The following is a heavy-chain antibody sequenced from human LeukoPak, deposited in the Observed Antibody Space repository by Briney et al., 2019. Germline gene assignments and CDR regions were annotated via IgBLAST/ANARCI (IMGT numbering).Heavy chain of an antibody. Sequence: ASVKVSCKASGYTFTSYDINWVRQATGQGLEWMGWMNPNSGNTDYAQKFQGRVTMTRNTSISTAYMELSSLRSEDTAVYYCARDVYDFWSGYYTSESNWFDPWGQGTLVTVSS. CDR3: ARDVYDFWSGYYTSESNWFDP. CDR1: GYTFTSYD. CDR2: MNPNSGNT. V-gene: IGHV1-8*01. J-gene: IGHJ5*02. D-gene: IGHD3-3*01.